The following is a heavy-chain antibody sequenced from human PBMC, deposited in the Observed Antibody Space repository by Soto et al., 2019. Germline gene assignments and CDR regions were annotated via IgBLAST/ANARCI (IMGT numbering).Heavy chain of an antibody. CDR3: ARPMDSSDAFDI. Sequence: LSLTCTVSGGSISSGDYYWSWIRQPPGKGLEWIGYIYYSGSTYYNPSLKSRVTISVDTSKNQFSLKLSSVTAADTAVYYCARPMDSSDAFDIWGQGTMVTVSS. CDR1: GGSISSGDYY. V-gene: IGHV4-30-4*01. CDR2: IYYSGST. J-gene: IGHJ3*02. D-gene: IGHD5-18*01.